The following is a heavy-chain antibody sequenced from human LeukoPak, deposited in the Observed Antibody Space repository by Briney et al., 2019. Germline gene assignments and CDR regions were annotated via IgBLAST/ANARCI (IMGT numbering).Heavy chain of an antibody. Sequence: ASLKVSCKASGYTFTDYYMHWVRQAPGQGLEWMGWINPNSGGTNYAQKFYARVTMTRDTSISTAYMELSRLRSDDTAVFYCARGFIAVAGTITFDPWGQGTLVTVSS. CDR2: INPNSGGT. V-gene: IGHV1-2*02. D-gene: IGHD6-19*01. CDR1: GYTFTDYY. J-gene: IGHJ5*02. CDR3: ARGFIAVAGTITFDP.